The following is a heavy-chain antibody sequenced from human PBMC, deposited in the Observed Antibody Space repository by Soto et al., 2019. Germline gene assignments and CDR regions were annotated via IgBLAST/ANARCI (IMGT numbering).Heavy chain of an antibody. CDR1: EFTFSSYA. Sequence: VRLSCAASEFTFSSYAMSWFRQAPGKGLEWVSAISGSGGSTYYADSVKGRFTISRDNSKNTLYLQMNSLRAEDTAVYYCATDIEGSIEAGDSHAYWAQGSLDPGSA. J-gene: IGHJ4*01. CDR3: ATDIEGSIEAGDSHAY. D-gene: IGHD1-26*01. CDR2: ISGSGGST. V-gene: IGHV3-23*01.